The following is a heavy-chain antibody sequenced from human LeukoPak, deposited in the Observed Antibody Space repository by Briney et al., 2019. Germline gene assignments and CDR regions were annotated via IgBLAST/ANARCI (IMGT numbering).Heavy chain of an antibody. V-gene: IGHV4-34*01. J-gene: IGHJ4*02. CDR2: INHSGST. CDR1: GGSFSGYY. CDR3: ARGLELRGGDDY. D-gene: IGHD3-16*01. Sequence: KPSETLSLTCAVYGGSFSGYYWSWIRQPPGKGLEWIGEINHSGSTNYNPSLKSRVTISVDTSKNQFSLKLSSVTAADTAVYYCARGLELRGGDDYWGQGTLVTVSS.